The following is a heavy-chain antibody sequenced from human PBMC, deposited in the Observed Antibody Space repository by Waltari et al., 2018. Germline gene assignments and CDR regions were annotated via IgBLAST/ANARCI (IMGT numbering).Heavy chain of an antibody. CDR2: IRGSGGST. CDR3: ANPLRGAYNR. J-gene: IGHJ4*02. D-gene: IGHD1-20*01. Sequence: EVQLLESGGGLVQPGGSLRLSCAASGFTFSSYAMNWVRQAPGKGLEWVSAIRGSGGSTYYADSVKGRFTISRDNSKNTLDLQMNSLRAEDTAVYYCANPLRGAYNRWGQGTLVTVSS. CDR1: GFTFSSYA. V-gene: IGHV3-23*01.